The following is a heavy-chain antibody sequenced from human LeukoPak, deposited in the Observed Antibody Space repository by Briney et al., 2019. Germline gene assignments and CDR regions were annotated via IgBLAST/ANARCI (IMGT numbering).Heavy chain of an antibody. CDR2: VRVAPYGGTT. CDR3: TRDRRGDYPHFDN. Sequence: GGSLRLSCTGSGFTFGDFAISWVRQAPGKGLEWRGFVRVAPYGGTTDYAPSVKGRFTISRDDSKSTAYLQMNSLTAEHTAMYYCTRDRRGDYPHFDNWGQGTRVAVSS. CDR1: GFTFGDFA. V-gene: IGHV3-49*04. D-gene: IGHD4-17*01. J-gene: IGHJ4*02.